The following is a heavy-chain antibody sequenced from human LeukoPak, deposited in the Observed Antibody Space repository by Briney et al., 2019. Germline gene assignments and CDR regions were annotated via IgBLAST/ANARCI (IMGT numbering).Heavy chain of an antibody. CDR2: IYYSGST. CDR3: ARDPGYSSGWPDWYFDL. V-gene: IGHV4-59*01. CDR1: GGSISSYY. Sequence: SETLSLTCTVSGGSISSYYWSWIRQPPGKGLEWIGYIYYSGSTNYNPSLKSRVTISVDTSKNQFSLKLSSVTAADTAVYYCARDPGYSSGWPDWYFDLWGCGTLVTVSS. J-gene: IGHJ2*01. D-gene: IGHD6-19*01.